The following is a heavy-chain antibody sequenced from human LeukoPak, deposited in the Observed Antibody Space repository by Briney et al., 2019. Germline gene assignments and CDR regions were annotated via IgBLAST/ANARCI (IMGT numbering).Heavy chain of an antibody. J-gene: IGHJ4*02. Sequence: ASVKVSCKSSGYTFNSYGITWVRQAPGQGLEWMGWIHTYNGHTNYAQKLQGRVTMTTDTSTSTAYMELRSLRSDDTAVYYCARDTVGYSSGWHFDYWGQGTLVTVSS. CDR3: ARDTVGYSSGWHFDY. CDR1: GYTFNSYG. CDR2: IHTYNGHT. V-gene: IGHV1-18*01. D-gene: IGHD6-19*01.